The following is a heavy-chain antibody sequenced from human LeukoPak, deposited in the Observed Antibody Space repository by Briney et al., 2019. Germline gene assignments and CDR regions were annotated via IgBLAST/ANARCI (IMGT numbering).Heavy chain of an antibody. CDR2: INPNSGGT. CDR1: GYTFTGYY. J-gene: IGHJ4*02. D-gene: IGHD6-19*01. V-gene: IGHV1-2*02. CDR3: AREILYGLVLGNFDY. Sequence: ASVKVSCKASGYTFTGYYMHWVRQAPGQGLEWMGWINPNSGGTNYAQKFQGRVPVTRDTSISTAYMELSRLRSDDTAVYYCAREILYGLVLGNFDYWGQGTLVTVSS.